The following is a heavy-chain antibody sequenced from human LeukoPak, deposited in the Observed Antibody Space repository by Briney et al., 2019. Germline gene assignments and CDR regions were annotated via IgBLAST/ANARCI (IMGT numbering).Heavy chain of an antibody. J-gene: IGHJ4*02. V-gene: IGHV1-2*06. Sequence: ASVKVSCKASGYTFTGYYMHWVRQAPGQGLEWMGRINPNSGGTNYAQKFQGRVTMTRDTSISTAYMELSRLRSDDTAVYYCARAHTQYYYDSSGYSPFDYWGQGTLVTVSS. CDR1: GYTFTGYY. CDR2: INPNSGGT. D-gene: IGHD3-22*01. CDR3: ARAHTQYYYDSSGYSPFDY.